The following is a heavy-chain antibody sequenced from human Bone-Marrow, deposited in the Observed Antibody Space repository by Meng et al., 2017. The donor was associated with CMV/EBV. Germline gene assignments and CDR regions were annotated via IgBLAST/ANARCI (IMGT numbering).Heavy chain of an antibody. Sequence: ESLKISCTVSGGSISSSSYYWGWIRQPPGKGLEWFGSIYYSGSTYYNPSLKSRVTISVDTSKNQFPLKLSSVTAADTAVYYVSRPPSYGSGGLFVLHFDYWGQGTLVTVSS. V-gene: IGHV4-39*01. CDR2: IYYSGST. D-gene: IGHD3-10*01. CDR1: GGSISSSSYY. J-gene: IGHJ4*02. CDR3: SRPPSYGSGGLFVLHFDY.